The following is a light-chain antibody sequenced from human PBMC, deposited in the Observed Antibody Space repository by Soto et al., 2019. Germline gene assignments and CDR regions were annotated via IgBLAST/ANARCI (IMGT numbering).Light chain of an antibody. J-gene: IGKJ1*01. CDR1: QSLVYSDGNTY. CDR2: KVS. Sequence: DVVMTQSPLSLPVTLGQPASISSRSGQSLVYSDGNTYLNWFQQRPGKSPRRLIYKVSNRDSGVPDRLSGSGSGTDFTLAIRSLQPEDYATYYCLQDINYPWTFGQGTKV. CDR3: LQDINYPWT. V-gene: IGKV2-30*01.